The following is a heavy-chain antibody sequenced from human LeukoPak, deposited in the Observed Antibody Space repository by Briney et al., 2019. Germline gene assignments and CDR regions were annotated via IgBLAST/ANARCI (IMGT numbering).Heavy chain of an antibody. V-gene: IGHV4-34*01. CDR2: IHPSGIF. D-gene: IGHD5-24*01. CDR3: ARGRDRSNAGDL. Sequence: SETLSLICAVHGGSCDDYYCSWIRQPPGKGLEWIGEIHPSGIFYYNSSLMSRVTISIDTSKSQFSLRLTSVTAADTAFYYCARGRDRSNAGDLWGQGSMVTVSS. J-gene: IGHJ5*02. CDR1: GGSCDDYY.